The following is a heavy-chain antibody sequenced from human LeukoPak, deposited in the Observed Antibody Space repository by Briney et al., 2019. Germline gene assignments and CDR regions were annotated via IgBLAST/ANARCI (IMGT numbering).Heavy chain of an antibody. D-gene: IGHD6-13*01. CDR2: IYYSGST. CDR3: ARDRRAPGIAAAGTEYWFDP. Sequence: PSETLSLTCTVSGGSISSYYWSWIRQPPGKGLEWIGYIYYSGSTNYNPSLKSRVTISVDTSKNQFSLKLSSVTAADTAVYYCARDRRAPGIAAAGTEYWFDPWGQGTLVTVPS. CDR1: GGSISSYY. J-gene: IGHJ5*02. V-gene: IGHV4-59*01.